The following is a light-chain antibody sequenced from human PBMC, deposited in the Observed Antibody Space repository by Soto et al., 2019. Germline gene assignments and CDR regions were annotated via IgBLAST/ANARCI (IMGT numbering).Light chain of an antibody. Sequence: DIQLTQSPSSLSASVGDRVTITCQASQDIKNYIIWYQQKPGKAPKLLIYAASSLQSGVPSRFSGSGSETEFTLSISSLQPEDFATYFCQQIYSAPLTFGGGTKVDIK. CDR2: AAS. J-gene: IGKJ4*01. V-gene: IGKV1-39*01. CDR3: QQIYSAPLT. CDR1: QDIKNY.